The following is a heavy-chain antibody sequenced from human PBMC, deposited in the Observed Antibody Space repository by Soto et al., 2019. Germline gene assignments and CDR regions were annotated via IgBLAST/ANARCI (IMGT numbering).Heavy chain of an antibody. V-gene: IGHV4-30-2*01. CDR3: ARLPDY. D-gene: IGHD2-2*01. J-gene: IGHJ4*01. CDR1: GGSISSGGYS. CDR2: MYHSGST. Sequence: QLQLQESGSGLVKPSQTLSITCAVSGGSISSGGYSWSWIRQPPGKGLEWIGYMYHSGSTYYNPSLKCRITISIDRSQNQFSLKLRSVTAADTAAYYCARLPDYWGHAILVTVSS.